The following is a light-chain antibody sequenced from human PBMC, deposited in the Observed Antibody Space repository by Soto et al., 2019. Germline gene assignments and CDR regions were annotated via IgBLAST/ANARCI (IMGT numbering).Light chain of an antibody. CDR2: AAS. V-gene: IGKV1-39*01. CDR3: QQTFSRPYT. Sequence: DIQMTQSPSSLSASVGDRVTITCRASQIVRSNLNRYQQKPGKVPELLIYAASTLQPGVPSRFRGSGSGTDFTLTVSSLQPEDFATYHCQQTFSRPYTFGQGTKLEIE. CDR1: QIVRSN. J-gene: IGKJ2*01.